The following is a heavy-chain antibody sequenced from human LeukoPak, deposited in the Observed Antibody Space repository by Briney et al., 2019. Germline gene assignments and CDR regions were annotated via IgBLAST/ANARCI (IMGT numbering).Heavy chain of an antibody. CDR3: ARVKGDYYDSSGYYYEDGY. CDR2: ISAYNGTT. D-gene: IGHD3-22*01. CDR1: GYTFTSYG. Sequence: GASVKVSCKASGYTFTSYGISWVRQAPGQGLEWMGWISAYNGTTNYAQKLQGRVTMTTDTSTSTAYMELRSLRSDDTAVYYCARVKGDYYDSSGYYYEDGYWGQGTLVTVSS. V-gene: IGHV1-18*01. J-gene: IGHJ4*02.